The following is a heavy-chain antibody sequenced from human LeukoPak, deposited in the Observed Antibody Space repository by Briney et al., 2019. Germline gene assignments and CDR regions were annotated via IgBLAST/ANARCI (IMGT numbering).Heavy chain of an antibody. CDR2: INHSGST. V-gene: IGHV4-34*01. Sequence: SETLSLTCAVYGGSFSGYYWSWIRQPPGKGLEWIGEINHSGSTNYNPSLESRVTISVDTSKNQFSLKLSSVTAADTAVYYCARLVWFGESYFDYWGQGTLVTVSS. CDR3: ARLVWFGESYFDY. J-gene: IGHJ4*02. D-gene: IGHD3-10*01. CDR1: GGSFSGYY.